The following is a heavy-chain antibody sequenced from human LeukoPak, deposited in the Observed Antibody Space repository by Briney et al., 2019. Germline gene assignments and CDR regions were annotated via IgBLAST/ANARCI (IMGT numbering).Heavy chain of an antibody. J-gene: IGHJ6*04. Sequence: GGSLRLSRAASGFTFSSYWMSWVRQAPGKGLEWVANIKQDGSEKYYVDSVKGRFTISRDNAKNSLYLQMNSLRAEDTAVYYCARESSTLYSGYDRPYSMDVWGKGTTVTVSS. CDR2: IKQDGSEK. D-gene: IGHD5-12*01. CDR1: GFTFSSYW. V-gene: IGHV3-7*03. CDR3: ARESSTLYSGYDRPYSMDV.